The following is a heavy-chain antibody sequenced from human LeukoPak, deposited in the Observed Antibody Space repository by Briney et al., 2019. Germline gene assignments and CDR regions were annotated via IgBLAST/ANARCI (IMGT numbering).Heavy chain of an antibody. CDR3: ARANPVITFGGVIADFDY. CDR2: ISAYNGNT. J-gene: IGHJ4*02. CDR1: GYTFTSYG. Sequence: GASVKVSCKASGYTFTSYGISWVRQAPGQGLEWMGWISAYNGNTNYARKLQGRVTMTTDTSTSTAYMELRSLRSDDTAVYYCARANPVITFGGVIADFDYWGQGTLVTVSS. D-gene: IGHD3-16*02. V-gene: IGHV1-18*01.